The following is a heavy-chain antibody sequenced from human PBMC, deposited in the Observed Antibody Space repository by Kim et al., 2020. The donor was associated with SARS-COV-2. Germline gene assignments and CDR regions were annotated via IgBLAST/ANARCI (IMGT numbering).Heavy chain of an antibody. CDR3: AKDYINGNGIYDPLDF. CDR2: LGGSDADA. Sequence: GGSLRLSCAASGFTFSNYAMSWVRQAPGKGLEWVSTLGGSDADAYYADSVKGRFTISRDNSKSTLFLQLNSLRAEDTAVYYCAKDYINGNGIYDPLDFWG. D-gene: IGHD5-12*01. V-gene: IGHV3-23*01. J-gene: IGHJ6*01. CDR1: GFTFSNYA.